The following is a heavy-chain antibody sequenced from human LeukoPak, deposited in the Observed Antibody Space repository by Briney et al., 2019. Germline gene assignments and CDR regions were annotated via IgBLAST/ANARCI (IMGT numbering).Heavy chain of an antibody. Sequence: SVKVSCKAAGGAFSSYTISWVRQAPGQGLEWMGRIIPILGIANYAQKFQGRVTITADKSTSTAYMELSSLRSEDTAVYYCWVAATSVDYWGQGTLVTVSS. J-gene: IGHJ4*02. CDR2: IIPILGIA. CDR3: WVAATSVDY. V-gene: IGHV1-69*02. D-gene: IGHD2-15*01. CDR1: GGAFSSYT.